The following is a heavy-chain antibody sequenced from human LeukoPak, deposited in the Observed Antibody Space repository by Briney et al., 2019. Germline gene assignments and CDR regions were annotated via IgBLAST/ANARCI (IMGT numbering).Heavy chain of an antibody. Sequence: ASVKVSCKASGYTFTSYGISWVRQAPGKGLEWMGGFDPEDGETIYAQKFQGRVTMTEDTSTDTAYMELGSLRSEDTAVYYCATAPVVVVAATRFDYWGQGTLVTVSS. D-gene: IGHD2-15*01. CDR1: GYTFTSYG. CDR3: ATAPVVVVAATRFDY. CDR2: FDPEDGET. V-gene: IGHV1-24*01. J-gene: IGHJ4*02.